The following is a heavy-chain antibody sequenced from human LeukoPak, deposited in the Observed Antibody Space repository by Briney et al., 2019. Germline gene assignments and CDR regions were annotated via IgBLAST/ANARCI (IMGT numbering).Heavy chain of an antibody. J-gene: IGHJ4*02. D-gene: IGHD2-2*01. V-gene: IGHV3-23*01. CDR2: ISGSGGST. CDR1: GFTFSSYA. CDR3: AKDSSRPATVTLDY. Sequence: PGGSLRLSCAASGFTFSSYAMSWVRQAPGKGLEWASAISGSGGSTYYADSVKGRFTISRDNSKNTLYLQMNSLRAEDTAVYYCAKDSSRPATVTLDYWGQGTLVTVSS.